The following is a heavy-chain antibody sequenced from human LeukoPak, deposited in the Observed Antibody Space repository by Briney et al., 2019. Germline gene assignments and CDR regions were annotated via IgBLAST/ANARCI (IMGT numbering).Heavy chain of an antibody. Sequence: GGSLRLSCAASGSTFSSYAMHWVRQAPGKGLGWVAVISYDGSNKYYAVSVKGRFTISRDNSKNTLYLQMNSLRAEDTAVYYCAASIPPASWGQGTLVTVSS. J-gene: IGHJ5*02. D-gene: IGHD2-21*01. CDR3: AASIPPAS. V-gene: IGHV3-30*04. CDR1: GSTFSSYA. CDR2: ISYDGSNK.